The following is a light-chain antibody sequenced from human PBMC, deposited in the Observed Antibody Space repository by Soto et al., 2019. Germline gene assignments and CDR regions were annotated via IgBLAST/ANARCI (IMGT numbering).Light chain of an antibody. CDR3: GSYVAGSNV. V-gene: IGLV1-51*01. CDR1: SSNIGGNS. CDR2: DDN. Sequence: QSVLTQPPSVSAAPGQKVTISCSGSSSNIGGNSVSWYQQLPGTAPKLLIYDDNKRPSGIPDRFSGSKSGTSATLGITGFQTGDEADYYCGSYVAGSNVFGTGTKVTVL. J-gene: IGLJ1*01.